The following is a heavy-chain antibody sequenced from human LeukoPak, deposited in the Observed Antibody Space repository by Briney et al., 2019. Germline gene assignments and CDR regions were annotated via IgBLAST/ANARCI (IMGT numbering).Heavy chain of an antibody. V-gene: IGHV4-59*01. D-gene: IGHD6-13*01. CDR1: GGSISSYF. J-gene: IGHJ4*02. CDR3: ARLTQLVK. Sequence: PSETLSLTCTVSGGSISSYFWSWIRQPPGKGLEWVGYIYYSGSTNYNPSLKRGVTISVDTSKNQFSLKLSSVTAADTAVYYCARLTQLVKWGQGTLVTVS. CDR2: IYYSGST.